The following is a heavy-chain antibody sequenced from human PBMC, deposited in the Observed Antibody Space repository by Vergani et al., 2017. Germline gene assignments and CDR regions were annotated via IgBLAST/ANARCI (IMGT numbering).Heavy chain of an antibody. D-gene: IGHD3-9*01. Sequence: QVQLQESGPGLVKPSQTLSLTCTVSGGSISSGGYYWSWIRQPPGKGLEWIGEINHSGSTNYNPSLKSRVTISVDTSKNQFSLKLSSVTAADTAVYYCARRGAIRVDPWGQGTLVTVSS. CDR3: ARRGAIRVDP. CDR1: GGSISSGGYY. J-gene: IGHJ5*02. CDR2: INHSGST. V-gene: IGHV4-31*03.